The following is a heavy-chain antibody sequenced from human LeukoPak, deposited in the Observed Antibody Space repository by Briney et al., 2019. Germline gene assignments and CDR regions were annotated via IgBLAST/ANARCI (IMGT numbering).Heavy chain of an antibody. Sequence: GESLKISCKGSGSSFTSYWIGWVRQMPRKGLEWMGFIYPGHSDTRYSPSFQGQVTISADKSISTAYLQWSSLKASDTAMYYCARHSIGTLGSSELDIWGQGTMVTVSS. J-gene: IGHJ3*02. CDR2: IYPGHSDT. CDR1: GSSFTSYW. CDR3: ARHSIGTLGSSELDI. D-gene: IGHD6-6*01. V-gene: IGHV5-51*01.